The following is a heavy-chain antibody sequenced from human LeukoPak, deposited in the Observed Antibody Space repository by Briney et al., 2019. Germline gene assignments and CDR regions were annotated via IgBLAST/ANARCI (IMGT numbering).Heavy chain of an antibody. Sequence: PSETLSLTCAVSGYSISSGYYWGWNRQPPGKGLEWIGSINHSGSTYYNPSLKSRVTISIDTSKNQFSLNLSSVTAADTAVYYCSRGGNFAFWGQGTLVTVSS. CDR3: SRGGNFAF. V-gene: IGHV4-38-2*01. CDR1: GYSISSGYY. J-gene: IGHJ4*02. CDR2: INHSGST.